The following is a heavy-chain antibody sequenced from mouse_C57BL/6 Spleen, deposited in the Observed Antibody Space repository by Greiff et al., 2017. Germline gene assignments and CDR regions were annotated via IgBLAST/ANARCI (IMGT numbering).Heavy chain of an antibody. Sequence: VQLQQPGAELVKPGASVKMSCKASGYTFTSYWITWVKQRPGQGLEWIGDIYPGSGSTNYNEKFKSKATLTVDTSSSTAYMQLSSLTSEDSAVYYCARGGTGVAPDAMDYWGQGTSVTVSS. J-gene: IGHJ4*01. V-gene: IGHV1-55*01. CDR2: IYPGSGST. D-gene: IGHD1-1*01. CDR3: ARGGTGVAPDAMDY. CDR1: GYTFTSYW.